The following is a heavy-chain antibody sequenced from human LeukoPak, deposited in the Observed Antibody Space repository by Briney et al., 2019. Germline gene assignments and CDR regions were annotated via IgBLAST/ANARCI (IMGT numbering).Heavy chain of an antibody. J-gene: IGHJ4*02. CDR3: ARGRGMITFGGVIVPIDY. V-gene: IGHV3-30*04. CDR1: GFTFGSFA. Sequence: PGTSLRLSCAASGFTFGSFAIHWVRQAPVKGLEWVALISYDGSDKYSADSVKGRFTISRDNSKNTLYLQMNSLRAEDTAVYYCARGRGMITFGGVIVPIDYWGQGTLVTVSS. D-gene: IGHD3-16*02. CDR2: ISYDGSDK.